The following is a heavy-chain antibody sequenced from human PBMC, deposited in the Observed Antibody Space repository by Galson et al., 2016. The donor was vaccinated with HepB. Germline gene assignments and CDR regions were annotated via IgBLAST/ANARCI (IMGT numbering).Heavy chain of an antibody. J-gene: IGHJ4*02. D-gene: IGHD6-13*01. V-gene: IGHV3-7*03. CDR2: IKEDGSEE. Sequence: SLRLSCAASGITFSNYAMHWVRQAPGKGLEWVANIKEDGSEEYYVDSVKGRFTISRDNAKNSLYLQMNSLRVEDTAVYYCAKGRSAIAAAGLNYWGQGTLVTVSS. CDR3: AKGRSAIAAAGLNY. CDR1: GITFSNYA.